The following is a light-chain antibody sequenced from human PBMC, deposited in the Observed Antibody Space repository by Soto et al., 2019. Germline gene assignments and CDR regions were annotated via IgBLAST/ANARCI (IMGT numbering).Light chain of an antibody. CDR2: KAS. CDR1: QSITDW. J-gene: IGKJ2*01. V-gene: IGKV1-5*03. Sequence: DIQMTQSPSTLSASVGDRVTITCRASQSITDWLAWYQQKPGKAPKLLIYKASSLESRVPSRFSGGGSGTVFTLTISSLQPDDFASYYCQHYITYPYTFGQGTKLEIK. CDR3: QHYITYPYT.